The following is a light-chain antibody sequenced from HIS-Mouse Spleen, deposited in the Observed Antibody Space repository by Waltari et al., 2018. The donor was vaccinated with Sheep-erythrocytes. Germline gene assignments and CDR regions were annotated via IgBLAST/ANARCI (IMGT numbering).Light chain of an antibody. V-gene: IGKV3-11*01. CDR2: DAS. Sequence: EIVLTQSPATLSVSPGERATLSCRASQSVSSYLACYQQKPGQAPRLLIYDASNRATGIPARFSGSESETDFTLTISGLEPEDFAVYYCQQRSNWPPITFGQGTRREIK. CDR3: QQRSNWPPIT. J-gene: IGKJ5*01. CDR1: QSVSSY.